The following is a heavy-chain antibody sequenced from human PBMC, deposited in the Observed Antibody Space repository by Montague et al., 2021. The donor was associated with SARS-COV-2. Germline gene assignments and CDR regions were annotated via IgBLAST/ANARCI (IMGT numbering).Heavy chain of an antibody. V-gene: IGHV4-39*02. Sequence: SETLSLTCTVSAGSISTNSYYWAWIRQPPGKGLEWIGSISYSGSTYFNPSLESRLTMSVDTSKNHFSLKLSSVTAADTAVYYCARLRDFYGSGSYKNSWFDPWGQGTRVTVSS. CDR1: AGSISTNSYY. CDR3: ARLRDFYGSGSYKNSWFDP. D-gene: IGHD3-10*01. J-gene: IGHJ5*02. CDR2: ISYSGST.